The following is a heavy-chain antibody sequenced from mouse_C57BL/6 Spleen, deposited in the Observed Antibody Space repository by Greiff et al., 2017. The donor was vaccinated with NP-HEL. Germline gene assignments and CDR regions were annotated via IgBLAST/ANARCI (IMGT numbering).Heavy chain of an antibody. CDR2: INPDSSTI. J-gene: IGHJ4*01. CDR3: ARRGHYYGSSHYAMDY. CDR1: GIDFSRYW. Sequence: EVQLVESGGGLVQPGGSLKLSCAASGIDFSRYWMSWVRRAPGKGLEWIGEINPDSSTINYAPSLKDKFIISRDNAKNTRYLQMSKVRSEDTALYYCARRGHYYGSSHYAMDYWGQGTSVTVSS. D-gene: IGHD1-1*01. V-gene: IGHV4-1*01.